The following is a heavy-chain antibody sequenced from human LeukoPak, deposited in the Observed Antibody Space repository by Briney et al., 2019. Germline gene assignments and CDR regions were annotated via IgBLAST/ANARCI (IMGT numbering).Heavy chain of an antibody. V-gene: IGHV3-7*03. Sequence: GGSLRLSCAASGFSFTSSWMTWVRQAPGKGLEWVANISPDGSVKNHVASVKGRLTISRDNAKTTLYLQMNSLRAEDTAVYYCARDYYYDSSPNWFDPWGQGTLVTVSS. CDR1: GFSFTSSW. CDR2: ISPDGSVK. J-gene: IGHJ5*02. CDR3: ARDYYYDSSPNWFDP. D-gene: IGHD3-22*01.